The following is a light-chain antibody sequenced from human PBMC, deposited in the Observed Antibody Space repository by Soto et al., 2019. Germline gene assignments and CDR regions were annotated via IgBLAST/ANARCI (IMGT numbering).Light chain of an antibody. Sequence: QSALTQPASVSGSPGQSITISCTGTSSDVGADNYVCWYQQHPGKAPTLMIYDVTKRPSGVSNRFSGSKSGNTASLSISGLQAEDEADYYCSSYTSSSTVVFGGGTQLTVL. J-gene: IGLJ2*01. V-gene: IGLV2-14*01. CDR3: SSYTSSSTVV. CDR2: DVT. CDR1: SSDVGADNY.